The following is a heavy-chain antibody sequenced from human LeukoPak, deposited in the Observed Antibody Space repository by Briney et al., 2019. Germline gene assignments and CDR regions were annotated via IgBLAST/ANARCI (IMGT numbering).Heavy chain of an antibody. J-gene: IGHJ5*02. CDR1: GFTFSSYA. V-gene: IGHV3-23*01. CDR2: ISGSGGST. CDR3: AKDLGVGSGLRESNWFDP. Sequence: PGGSLRLSCAASGFTFSSYAMSWVRQAPGKGLEWVSAISGSGGSTYYADSVKGRFTISRDNSKNTLYLQMNSLRAEDTAVYYCAKDLGVGSGLRESNWFDPWGQGTLVTVSS. D-gene: IGHD3-10*01.